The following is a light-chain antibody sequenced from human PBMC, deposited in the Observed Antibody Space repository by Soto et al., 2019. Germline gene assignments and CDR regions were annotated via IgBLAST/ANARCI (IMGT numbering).Light chain of an antibody. Sequence: EIVLTQSPATLSMSPGERATLSCRASQSVSNYLAWYQQRPGQAPRLLIYEASNRASGIPARFSGRGSGTDFTLTISSLEPEDFVVYYCQQYITLPHTFGQGTKLEVK. J-gene: IGKJ2*01. CDR3: QQYITLPHT. CDR2: EAS. V-gene: IGKV3-11*01. CDR1: QSVSNY.